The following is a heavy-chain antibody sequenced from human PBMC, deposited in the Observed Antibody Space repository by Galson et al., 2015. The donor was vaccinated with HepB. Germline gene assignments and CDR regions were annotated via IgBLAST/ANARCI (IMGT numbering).Heavy chain of an antibody. J-gene: IGHJ3*02. D-gene: IGHD1-26*01. CDR1: GDSVSSNSAA. Sequence: CAISGDSVSSNSAAWNWTRQSPSRGLEWLGRTYYRSKWYNDYAVSVRSRMTINPDTSKNQFSLQLSSVTPEDTAVYYCARDLTSGSVTTYAFDIWGQGTMVTVSS. CDR2: TYYRSKWYN. CDR3: ARDLTSGSVTTYAFDI. V-gene: IGHV6-1*01.